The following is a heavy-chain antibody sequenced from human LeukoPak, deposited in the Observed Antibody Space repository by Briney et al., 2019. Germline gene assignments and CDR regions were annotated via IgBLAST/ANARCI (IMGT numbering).Heavy chain of an antibody. Sequence: ASVKVSCKASGYTFTGYYMHWVRQAPGQGLEWMGWINPNSGGTNYAQKFQGRVTMTRDTSISTAYMELSRLRSDDTAVYYCASVTRLTYSSGWPYYFDYWGQGTLVTVSS. D-gene: IGHD6-19*01. CDR2: INPNSGGT. CDR1: GYTFTGYY. CDR3: ASVTRLTYSSGWPYYFDY. V-gene: IGHV1-2*02. J-gene: IGHJ4*02.